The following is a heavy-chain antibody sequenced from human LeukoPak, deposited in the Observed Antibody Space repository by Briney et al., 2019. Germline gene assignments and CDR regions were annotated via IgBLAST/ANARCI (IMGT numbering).Heavy chain of an antibody. D-gene: IGHD3-16*02. CDR1: GFTFSSYG. Sequence: GGSLRLSCAASGFTFSSYGMHWVRQAPGKGLEWVAFIRYDGSNKYYADSVKGRFTISRDNSKNTLYLQMNSLRAEDTAVYYCAREGVYSPDPSSYHRHPFDVWGKGTVVIVSS. CDR3: AREGVYSPDPSSYHRHPFDV. CDR2: IRYDGSNK. J-gene: IGHJ3*01. V-gene: IGHV3-30*02.